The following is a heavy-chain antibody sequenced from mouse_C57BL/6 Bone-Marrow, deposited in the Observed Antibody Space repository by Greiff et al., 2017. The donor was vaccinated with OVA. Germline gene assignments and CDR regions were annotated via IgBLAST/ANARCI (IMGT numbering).Heavy chain of an antibody. D-gene: IGHD1-1*01. J-gene: IGHJ1*03. V-gene: IGHV6-3*01. CDR3: TVVSLGSSSHWYFDV. Sequence: EVQGVESGGGLVQPGGSMKLSCVASGFTFSNYWMNWVRQSPEKGLEWVAQIRLKSDNYATHYAESVKGRFTISRDDSKSSVYLQMNNVRAEDTGIYYCTVVSLGSSSHWYFDVWGTGTTVTVSS. CDR2: IRLKSDNYAT. CDR1: GFTFSNYW.